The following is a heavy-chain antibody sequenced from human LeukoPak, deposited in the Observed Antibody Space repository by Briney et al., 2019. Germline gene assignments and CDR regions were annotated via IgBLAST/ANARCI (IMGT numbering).Heavy chain of an antibody. CDR2: IYYSGST. J-gene: IGHJ3*02. CDR1: GGSISSYY. Sequence: KTSETLSLTCTVSGGSISSYYWSWIRQPPGKGLEWMGYIYYSGSTDYNPSLKSRVTISLDTSKNQFSLKLSSVTAADTAVYYCATGGSDAFDIWGQGTMVTVSS. V-gene: IGHV4-59*01. CDR3: ATGGSDAFDI. D-gene: IGHD3-10*01.